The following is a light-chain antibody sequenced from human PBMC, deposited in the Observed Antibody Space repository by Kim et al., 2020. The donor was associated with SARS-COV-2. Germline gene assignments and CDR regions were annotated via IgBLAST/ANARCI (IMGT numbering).Light chain of an antibody. CDR1: SSDVV. CDR3: CSYEGTVV. CDR2: EVN. J-gene: IGLJ2*01. V-gene: IGLV2-23*02. Sequence: SVSGTPGQSITISCTGASSDVVSWYQHHPGEAPKLIIFEVNKRPSQISNRFSGSKSGNTASLTIAGLQAEDEANYYCCSYEGTVVFGGGTQLTVL.